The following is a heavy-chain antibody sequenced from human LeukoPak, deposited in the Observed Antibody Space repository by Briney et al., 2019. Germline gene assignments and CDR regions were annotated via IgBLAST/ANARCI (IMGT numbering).Heavy chain of an antibody. CDR1: GGSISSYY. J-gene: IGHJ4*02. CDR2: IYYSGST. D-gene: IGHD2-2*02. V-gene: IGHV4-59*01. CDR3: ASLEVYCSSTSCYTGPGGLDY. Sequence: PSETLSLTCTVSGGSISSYYWSWIRQPPGKGLEWIGYIYYSGSTNYNPSLKSRVTISVDTSKNQFSLKLSSVTAADTAVYYCASLEVYCSSTSCYTGPGGLDYWGQGTLVTVSS.